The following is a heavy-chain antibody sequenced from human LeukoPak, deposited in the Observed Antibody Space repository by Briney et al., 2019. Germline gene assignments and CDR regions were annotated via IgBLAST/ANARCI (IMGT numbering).Heavy chain of an antibody. CDR3: AKGEIVVVPAAMDY. CDR1: GFTFSSYG. Sequence: GGTLTLSCAASGFTFSSYGMSWVRQAQGKGLEWVSAISGSGGSTSYADSVKGRFTISRDNSKNTLYLQMNSLRAEDTAVYYCAKGEIVVVPAAMDYGGEGPLVTVSS. CDR2: ISGSGGST. D-gene: IGHD2-2*01. J-gene: IGHJ4*02. V-gene: IGHV3-23*01.